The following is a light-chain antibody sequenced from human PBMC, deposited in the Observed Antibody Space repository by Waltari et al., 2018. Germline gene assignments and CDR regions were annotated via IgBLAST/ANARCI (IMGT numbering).Light chain of an antibody. CDR2: GAS. CDR3: QQRSNWPLT. V-gene: IGKV3-11*01. J-gene: IGKJ4*01. Sequence: IVLTHSPDTLSLSPGERATLSCRASQIVSSYLAWYQQKRGQAPRLLIYGASNRATGIPARFSGSGSGTDFTLTISTLEPEDFAVYYCQQRSNWPLTFGGGTKVEIK. CDR1: QIVSSY.